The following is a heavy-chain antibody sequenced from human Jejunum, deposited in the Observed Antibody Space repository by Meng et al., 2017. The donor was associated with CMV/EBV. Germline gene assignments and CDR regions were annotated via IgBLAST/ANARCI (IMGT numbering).Heavy chain of an antibody. J-gene: IGHJ4*02. D-gene: IGHD5-24*01. CDR2: INKDRSEK. V-gene: IGHV3-7*01. CDR1: GFMFSNFW. CDR3: ARALVGDGDNSGY. Sequence: SGFMFSNFWMSWVRQAPGKELKWVANINKDRSEKSYVDSVKGRFTVSRDNAKNSLQLQMNSLRDEDTALYYCARALVGDGDNSGYWGQGTLVTVSS.